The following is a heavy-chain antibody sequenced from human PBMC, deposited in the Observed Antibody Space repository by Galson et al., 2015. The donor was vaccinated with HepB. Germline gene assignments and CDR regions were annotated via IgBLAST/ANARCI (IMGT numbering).Heavy chain of an antibody. J-gene: IGHJ4*01. D-gene: IGHD3-22*01. CDR2: INSDGSSP. Sequence: SLRLSCAASGFTFSSCWMHWVRQAPGKGLVWVSRINSDGSSPWYADSVKGRFTISRDNAKNTLFLQMNSLRAEDTAVYYCAREAYDSSGYHFDYWGHGTLVTVSS. CDR1: GFTFSSCW. CDR3: AREAYDSSGYHFDY. V-gene: IGHV3-74*01.